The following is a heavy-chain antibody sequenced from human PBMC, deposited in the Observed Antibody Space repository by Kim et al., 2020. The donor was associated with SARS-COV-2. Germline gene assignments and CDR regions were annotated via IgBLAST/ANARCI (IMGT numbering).Heavy chain of an antibody. V-gene: IGHV4-34*01. D-gene: IGHD3-10*01. CDR2: INHSGST. Sequence: SETLSLTCAVYGGSFSGYYWSWIRQPPGKGLEWIGEINHSGSTNYNPSLKSRVTISVDTSKNQFSLKLSSVTAADTAVYYCARGRYYGSGSYYAYYYYYYGMDVWGQGTTVTVSS. J-gene: IGHJ6*02. CDR1: GGSFSGYY. CDR3: ARGRYYGSGSYYAYYYYYYGMDV.